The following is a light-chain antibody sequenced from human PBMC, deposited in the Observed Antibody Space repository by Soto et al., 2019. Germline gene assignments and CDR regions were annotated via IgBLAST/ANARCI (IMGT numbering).Light chain of an antibody. Sequence: QSALTQAASVSGSPGQSITISCTGTSSDIGTYNYVSWYQQRPGEAPKLLIYAVSYRPSGISNRFSGSKSGNTASLTISGLQAEDEAVYYCNSYTTSDTVIFGGGTQLTVL. CDR3: NSYTTSDTVI. J-gene: IGLJ2*01. CDR1: SSDIGTYNY. CDR2: AVS. V-gene: IGLV2-14*01.